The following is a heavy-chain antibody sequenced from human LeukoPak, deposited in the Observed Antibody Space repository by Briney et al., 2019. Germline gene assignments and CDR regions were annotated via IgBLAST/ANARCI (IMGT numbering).Heavy chain of an antibody. V-gene: IGHV4-34*01. CDR1: GGSFSGYY. CDR2: INHSGST. CDR3: ARGRMWLRSFDY. D-gene: IGHD5-12*01. J-gene: IGHJ4*02. Sequence: SETLSLTCAVYGGSFSGYYWSWIRQPPGKGLEWIGEINHSGSTNYNPSLKSRVTISVDTSKNQFSLKLSSVTAADTAVYYCARGRMWLRSFDYRGQGTLVTVSS.